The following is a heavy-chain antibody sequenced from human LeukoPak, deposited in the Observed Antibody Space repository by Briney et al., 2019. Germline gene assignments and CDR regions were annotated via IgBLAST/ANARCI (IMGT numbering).Heavy chain of an antibody. CDR3: ARVRDGYNDAYYI. Sequence: ASVTVSFKASVYTFSNYYIHWVRQAPGQGLEWMGIIGGSTNYAQKLQGRVTMTRDTSTSTVYMELSSLRSEDTSVYYCARVRDGYNDAYYIWGQGTMVTVHS. V-gene: IGHV1-46*01. D-gene: IGHD5-24*01. CDR1: VYTFSNYY. J-gene: IGHJ3*02. CDR2: IGGST.